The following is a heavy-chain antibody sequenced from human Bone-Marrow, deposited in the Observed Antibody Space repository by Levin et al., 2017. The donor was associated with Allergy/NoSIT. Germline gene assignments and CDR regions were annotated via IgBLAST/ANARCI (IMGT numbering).Heavy chain of an antibody. J-gene: IGHJ5*02. Sequence: VASVKVSCKASGYTFTGYYMHWVRQAPGQGLEWMGWINPNSGGTNYAQKFQGRVTMTRDTSISTAYMELSRLRSDDTAVYYCARDYYGSGSYYKTPANWFDPWGQGTLVTVSS. V-gene: IGHV1-2*02. D-gene: IGHD3-10*01. CDR2: INPNSGGT. CDR3: ARDYYGSGSYYKTPANWFDP. CDR1: GYTFTGYY.